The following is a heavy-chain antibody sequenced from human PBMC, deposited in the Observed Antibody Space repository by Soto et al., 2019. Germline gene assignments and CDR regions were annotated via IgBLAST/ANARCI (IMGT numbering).Heavy chain of an antibody. V-gene: IGHV1-69*06. CDR1: GGTFSSYA. CDR2: IIPIFGTA. Sequence: SVKVSCKASGGTFSSYAISWVRQAPGQGIEWMGGIIPIFGTANYAQKFQGRVTITADKSTSTAYMELSSLRSEDTAVYYCARDQRRIAARPFYYYGMDVWGQGTTVTVSS. D-gene: IGHD6-6*01. J-gene: IGHJ6*02. CDR3: ARDQRRIAARPFYYYGMDV.